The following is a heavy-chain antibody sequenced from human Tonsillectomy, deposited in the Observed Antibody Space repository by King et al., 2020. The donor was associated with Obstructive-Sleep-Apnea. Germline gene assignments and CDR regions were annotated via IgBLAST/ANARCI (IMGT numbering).Heavy chain of an antibody. CDR1: GYTFATYG. Sequence: QLVQSGGEVKKPGASVKVSCKASGYTFATYGVTWVRQAPGQGLEWMGWSTAYNGNTKYAQNFQVRVTMTTDTSTSTAYMELRSLRSDDTAVYYCARVNQAAAWSFDYWGQGTLVTVSS. CDR3: ARVNQAAAWSFDY. V-gene: IGHV1-18*01. CDR2: STAYNGNT. J-gene: IGHJ4*02. D-gene: IGHD6-13*01.